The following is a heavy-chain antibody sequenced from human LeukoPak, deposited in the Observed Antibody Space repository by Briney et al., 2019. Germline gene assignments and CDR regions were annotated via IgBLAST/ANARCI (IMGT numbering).Heavy chain of an antibody. CDR1: GFTFSSYG. CDR2: ISYDGSSK. V-gene: IGHV3-30*18. Sequence: GVYLRLYCSASGFTFSSYGMDWVRPGPGNGLKWVAIISYDGSSKFYADSVKGRFTNSRDNSKNTLYLQMNSLRAEDTSVYYCAKGRAEGDYFDYWGQGTLVTVSS. D-gene: IGHD3-16*01. J-gene: IGHJ4*02. CDR3: AKGRAEGDYFDY.